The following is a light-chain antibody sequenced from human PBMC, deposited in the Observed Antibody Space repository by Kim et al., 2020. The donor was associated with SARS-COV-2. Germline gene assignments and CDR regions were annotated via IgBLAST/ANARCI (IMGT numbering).Light chain of an antibody. V-gene: IGLV3-1*01. CDR3: QAWDSSTLL. CDR2: EDN. J-gene: IGLJ2*01. Sequence: SYELTQPPSVSVSPGQTANITCSGDKLGGEYACWYQQKTGQSPVLVIYEDNKRPSGIPERFSGSNSGNIATLTISGTQAMDEADYYCQAWDSSTLLFGGGTRLTVL. CDR1: KLGGEY.